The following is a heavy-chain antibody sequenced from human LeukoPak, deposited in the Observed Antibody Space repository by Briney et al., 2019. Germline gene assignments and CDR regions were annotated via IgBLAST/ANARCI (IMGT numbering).Heavy chain of an antibody. CDR3: ARDGRTRYFDWLFYF. J-gene: IGHJ4*02. Sequence: GRSLRLSCAASGFTFSNYAMHWVRQAPGKGLEWVAIISYDASNKYYADSVKGRFTISRDNSKNTLHLEMNSLRAEDTAVYYCARDGRTRYFDWLFYFWGQGTLVTVSS. CDR1: GFTFSNYA. V-gene: IGHV3-30-3*01. CDR2: ISYDASNK. D-gene: IGHD3-9*01.